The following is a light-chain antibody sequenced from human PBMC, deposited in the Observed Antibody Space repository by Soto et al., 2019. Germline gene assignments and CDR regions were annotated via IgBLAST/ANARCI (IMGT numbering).Light chain of an antibody. CDR3: AAWDDSLSAYV. CDR2: SNN. J-gene: IGLJ1*01. CDR1: SSNIGSNK. V-gene: IGLV1-44*01. Sequence: QSVLTQPPSASGTPGQRVTISCSGSSSNIGSNKVNWYQQLPGTAPKLLIYSNNQRPSGVPDRFSASKSGTSASLAISGLQSEDEADYSCAAWDDSLSAYVFGPGTKVTVL.